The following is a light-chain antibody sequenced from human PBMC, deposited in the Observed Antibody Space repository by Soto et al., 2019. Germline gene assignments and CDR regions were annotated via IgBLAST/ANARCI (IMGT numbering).Light chain of an antibody. CDR2: DAY. V-gene: IGKV3-11*01. CDR1: QSFRGL. Sequence: EVVLTQSPVTLSLSPGERATLSCRASQSFRGLLAWYQQKPGQAPRLLIYDAYNRATGIPPRFSGSGSGTDFTLTISSLEPEDSALYYCQQRHMWPITFGQGTRLAIK. CDR3: QQRHMWPIT. J-gene: IGKJ5*01.